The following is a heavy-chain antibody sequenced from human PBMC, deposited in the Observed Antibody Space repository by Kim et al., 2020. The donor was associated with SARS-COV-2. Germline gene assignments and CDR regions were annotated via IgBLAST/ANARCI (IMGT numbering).Heavy chain of an antibody. Sequence: GGSLRLSCAASGFTFSSYGMHWVRQAPGKGLEWVAVISYDGSNKYYADSVKGRFTISRDNSKNTLYLQMNSLRAEDTAVYYCAKDRRYTRSNGMDVWGQGTTVTVSS. D-gene: IGHD2-2*01. J-gene: IGHJ6*02. CDR3: AKDRRYTRSNGMDV. CDR1: GFTFSSYG. CDR2: ISYDGSNK. V-gene: IGHV3-30*18.